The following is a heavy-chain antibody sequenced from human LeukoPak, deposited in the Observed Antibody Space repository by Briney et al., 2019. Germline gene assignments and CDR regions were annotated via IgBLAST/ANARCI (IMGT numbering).Heavy chain of an antibody. J-gene: IGHJ6*03. V-gene: IGHV1-69*13. D-gene: IGHD2-2*02. Sequence: SVKVSCKASGGTFSSYAISWVRQAPGQGLEWMRGIIPIFGTANYAQKFQGRVTITADESTSTAYMELSSLRSEDTAVYYCAREVGGPAAIPRDYYYYYMDVWGKGTTVTVSS. CDR2: IIPIFGTA. CDR3: AREVGGPAAIPRDYYYYYMDV. CDR1: GGTFSSYA.